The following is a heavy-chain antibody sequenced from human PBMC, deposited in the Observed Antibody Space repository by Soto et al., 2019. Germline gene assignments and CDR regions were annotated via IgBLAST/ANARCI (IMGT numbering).Heavy chain of an antibody. D-gene: IGHD3-10*01. Sequence: ASVKVSCKASGYTFTSYDINWVRQATGQGLEWMGWMNPNSGNTGYAQKFQGWVTMTRDTSISTAYMELSRLRSDDTAVYYCAKDRGQVYGMDVWGQGTTVTVSS. CDR1: GYTFTSYD. V-gene: IGHV1-8*01. CDR3: AKDRGQVYGMDV. CDR2: MNPNSGNT. J-gene: IGHJ6*02.